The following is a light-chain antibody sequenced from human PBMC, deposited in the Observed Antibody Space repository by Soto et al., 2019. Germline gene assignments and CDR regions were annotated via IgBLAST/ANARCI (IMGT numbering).Light chain of an antibody. CDR2: DVT. Sequence: QSALTQPASVSGSPGQSITISCTGTSSDVGGYDYVSWYLQHPGKAPKLMIYDVTNRPSGVSNRLSGSKSGNTASLTISGLQAEDEADYYCSSYTTSSTLVFGTGTKVTVL. J-gene: IGLJ1*01. V-gene: IGLV2-14*01. CDR3: SSYTTSSTLV. CDR1: SSDVGGYDY.